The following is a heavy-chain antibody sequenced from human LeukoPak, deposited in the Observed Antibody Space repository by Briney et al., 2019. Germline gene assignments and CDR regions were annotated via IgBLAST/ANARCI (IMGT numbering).Heavy chain of an antibody. Sequence: SETLSLTCTVSGGSISSSSYYWDWIRQPPGKGLEWIGSIYYSGSTYYNPSLKSRVTMPVDTSKNQFSLNLSSVTAADTAVYYCAVDVVDFDYWGQGTLVTVSS. V-gene: IGHV4-39*01. J-gene: IGHJ4*02. CDR1: GGSISSSSYY. CDR3: AVDVVDFDY. D-gene: IGHD5-12*01. CDR2: IYYSGST.